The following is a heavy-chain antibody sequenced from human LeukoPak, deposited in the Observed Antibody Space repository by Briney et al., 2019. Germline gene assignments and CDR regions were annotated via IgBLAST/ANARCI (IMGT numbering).Heavy chain of an antibody. J-gene: IGHJ6*02. CDR1: GFTFSSYA. CDR3: AVEAYYDILTGYRLYYYYGMDV. V-gene: IGHV3-30-3*01. CDR2: ISYDGSNT. Sequence: GGSLRLSCAASGFTFSSYAMHWVRQAPGKGLEWVSVISYDGSNTYYADSVKGRFTISRDNSKNTLYLQMNSLRAEDTAVYYCAVEAYYDILTGYRLYYYYGMDVWGQGTTVTVSS. D-gene: IGHD3-9*01.